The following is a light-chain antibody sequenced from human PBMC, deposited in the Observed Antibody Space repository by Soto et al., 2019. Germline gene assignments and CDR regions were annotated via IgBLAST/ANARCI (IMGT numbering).Light chain of an antibody. CDR1: QSVRSNY. CDR2: GAS. Sequence: EIVLTQSPGTQSLSPGERATLSCRASQSVRSNYLAWYQQKPGQAPRLLIFGASNRASGIPDRFSGSGSGADCTLTISRLEAEDFAVYYCQQYGMSPWTFGQGTRVEIK. J-gene: IGKJ1*01. V-gene: IGKV3-20*01. CDR3: QQYGMSPWT.